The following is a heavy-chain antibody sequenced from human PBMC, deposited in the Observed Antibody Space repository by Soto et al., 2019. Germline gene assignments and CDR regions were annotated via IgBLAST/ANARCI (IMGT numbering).Heavy chain of an antibody. CDR2: MFYSGLT. J-gene: IGHJ6*02. D-gene: IGHD2-15*01. Sequence: SETLSLTCSVSGYSVTSSDYYWVWIRQPPGKGLEWIGSMFYSGLTYYNPSLKSRVTLSVDTSKNQFSVRLNSVTAADTAVYYCAPLSVSLSGPYGIHVWGQGTTVTVSS. CDR1: GYSVTSSDYY. CDR3: APLSVSLSGPYGIHV. V-gene: IGHV4-39*01.